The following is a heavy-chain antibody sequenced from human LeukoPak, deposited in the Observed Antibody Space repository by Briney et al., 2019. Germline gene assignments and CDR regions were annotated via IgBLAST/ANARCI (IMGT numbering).Heavy chain of an antibody. J-gene: IGHJ4*02. D-gene: IGHD3-22*01. CDR2: INPNSGGT. CDR3: ARDSYYYDSSGPKPDY. V-gene: IGHV1-2*02. Sequence: ASVKVSCKASGYTFTGYYMHWVRQAPGQGLEWMGWINPNSGGTNYAQKFQGRVTITADESTSTAYMELSSLRSEDTAVYYCARDSYYYDSSGPKPDYWGQGTLVTVSS. CDR1: GYTFTGYY.